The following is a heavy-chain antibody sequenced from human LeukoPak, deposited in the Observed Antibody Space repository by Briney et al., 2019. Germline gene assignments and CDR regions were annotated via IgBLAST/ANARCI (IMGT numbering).Heavy chain of an antibody. V-gene: IGHV3-30*04. Sequence: TGGSLRLSCAACGFTFSTFARHWVRQAPGKGLEWVAVMSFDGKYIYYAGSVKGRFTISRDNAKNTLYLQMNSLRPEDTAVYYCARDKPVDRSGFSPLDFWGQGTLVTVSS. J-gene: IGHJ4*02. CDR2: MSFDGKYI. CDR1: GFTFSTFA. D-gene: IGHD3-22*01. CDR3: ARDKPVDRSGFSPLDF.